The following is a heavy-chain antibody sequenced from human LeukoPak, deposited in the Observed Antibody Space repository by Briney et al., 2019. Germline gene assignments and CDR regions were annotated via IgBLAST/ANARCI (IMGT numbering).Heavy chain of an antibody. CDR2: INPNSGGT. CDR1: GYTFTGYY. J-gene: IGHJ5*02. Sequence: ASVKVFCKASGYTFTGYYMHWGRQAPGQGLEWMGWINPNSGGTNYAQKFQGRVTMTRDTSISTAYMELSRLRSDDTAVYYCAREHIVVVTAIGGGFDPWGQGTLVTVSS. V-gene: IGHV1-2*02. D-gene: IGHD2-21*02. CDR3: AREHIVVVTAIGGGFDP.